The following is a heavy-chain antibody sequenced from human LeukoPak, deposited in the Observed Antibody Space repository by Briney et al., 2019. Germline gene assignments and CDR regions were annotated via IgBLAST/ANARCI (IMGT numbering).Heavy chain of an antibody. CDR2: INHSGRT. J-gene: IGHJ4*02. Sequence: SETLSLTCAVYGGSFSGYYWSWIRQPPGRGLGWIGEINHSGRTNYNPSLKSRVTISVDTSKNQFSLKLSSVTAADTAVYYCARPRGYSGYDLDYWGQGTLVTVSS. D-gene: IGHD5-12*01. V-gene: IGHV4-34*01. CDR3: ARPRGYSGYDLDY. CDR1: GGSFSGYY.